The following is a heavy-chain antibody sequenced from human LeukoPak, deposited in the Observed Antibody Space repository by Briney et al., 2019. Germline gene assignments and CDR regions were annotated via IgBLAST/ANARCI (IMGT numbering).Heavy chain of an antibody. D-gene: IGHD3-9*01. Sequence: GGSLRLSCAASGFTFSSYWMHWVRQAPGKGLVWVSRINSDGSSTSYADSVKGRFTISRDNAKNTLYLQMNSLRAEDTAVYYCARDFLDILTGYYGSILDYWGQGTLVTVPS. CDR2: INSDGSST. CDR1: GFTFSSYW. J-gene: IGHJ4*02. CDR3: ARDFLDILTGYYGSILDY. V-gene: IGHV3-74*01.